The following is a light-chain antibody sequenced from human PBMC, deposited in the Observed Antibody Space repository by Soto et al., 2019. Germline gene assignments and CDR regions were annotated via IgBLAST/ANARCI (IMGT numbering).Light chain of an antibody. CDR1: QSISNW. CDR2: DAF. V-gene: IGKV1-5*01. CDR3: QQYSTYPWT. Sequence: DIHMTQSPSTLPASVGERVTITCRASQSISNWLAWYQQKPGKAPKLLIYDAFGLEKGVPSRFGGSGSGTEFTLTINSLQPDDLGTYYCQQYSTYPWTFGQGTKVDIK. J-gene: IGKJ1*01.